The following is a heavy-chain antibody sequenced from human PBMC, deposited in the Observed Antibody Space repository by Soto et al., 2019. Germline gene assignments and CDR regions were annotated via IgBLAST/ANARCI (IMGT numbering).Heavy chain of an antibody. V-gene: IGHV3-30-3*01. CDR1: GFTFSSYA. CDR2: ISYDGSNK. J-gene: IGHJ6*02. CDR3: ASFLEPHPPYGMDV. D-gene: IGHD3-3*01. Sequence: QVQLVESGGGVVQPGRSLRLSCAASGFTFSSYAMHWVRQAPGKGLEWVAVISYDGSNKYYADSVKGRFTISRDNSKNTLYLQMNSLRAEDTAVYYCASFLEPHPPYGMDVWGQGTTVTVSS.